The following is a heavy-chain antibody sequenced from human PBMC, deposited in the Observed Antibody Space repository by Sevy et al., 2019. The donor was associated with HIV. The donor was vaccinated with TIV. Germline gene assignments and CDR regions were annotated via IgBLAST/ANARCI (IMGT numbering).Heavy chain of an antibody. CDR1: GFTFTSYW. CDR2: IKEDGAET. Sequence: GGSLRLSCAGSGFTFTSYWMSWVRQAPGKGLEWVANIKEDGAETNYVDSLRGRVTIFRDNGKKSVYLQMKSLRAEDTAVYYCERENGGWPHYHYHGMDVWGQGTTVTVSS. D-gene: IGHD3-10*01. J-gene: IGHJ6*02. CDR3: ERENGGWPHYHYHGMDV. V-gene: IGHV3-7*01.